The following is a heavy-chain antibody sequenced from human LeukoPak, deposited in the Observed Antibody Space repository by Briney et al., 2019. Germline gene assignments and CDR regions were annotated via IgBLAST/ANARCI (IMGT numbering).Heavy chain of an antibody. CDR3: ARDRIYFFDY. V-gene: IGHV4-59*11. CDR1: RCSISSHY. Sequence: SETLSLTCTVSRCSISSHYWSWIRQPPGKGLEWIGYIYYSGSTTYNPSLKSRVTISVDTSKNQFSLTLSSVTAADTAVYYCARDRIYFFDYWGQGTLVTVSS. J-gene: IGHJ4*02. CDR2: IYYSGST. D-gene: IGHD2-21*01.